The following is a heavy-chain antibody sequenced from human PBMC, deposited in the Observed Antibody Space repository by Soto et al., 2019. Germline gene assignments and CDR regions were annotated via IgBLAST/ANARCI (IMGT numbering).Heavy chain of an antibody. CDR3: ARSPRSSQYFDP. D-gene: IGHD6-13*01. J-gene: IGHJ4*02. V-gene: IGHV5-51*07. CDR2: MYPGDHET. CDR1: GYTLSNFW. Sequence: GESLKISWQCSGYTLSNFWGGWVHQLPGQGVEWRGIMYPGDHETRYSPSFHGKVTISAETSLHTAYLQWNSLEASYRAFSLCARSPRSSQYFDPWGQGALVTVSS.